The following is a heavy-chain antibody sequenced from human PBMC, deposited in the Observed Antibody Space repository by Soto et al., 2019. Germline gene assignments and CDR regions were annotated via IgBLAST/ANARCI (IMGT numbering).Heavy chain of an antibody. D-gene: IGHD2-15*01. V-gene: IGHV3-48*03. CDR2: ISSSGTTI. J-gene: IGHJ3*01. CDR3: ARRIWDPAVVAVATRGAFDV. CDR1: GFTFRDYE. Sequence: EVQLVESEGGLVQPGGSLRLSCAASGFTFRDYEMHWVRQAPGKGLQWVSYISSSGTTIYYSESVKGRFTISRDTAKNSLYLQLSGLRADDTAVYYCARRIWDPAVVAVATRGAFDVWGQGTMVSVSS.